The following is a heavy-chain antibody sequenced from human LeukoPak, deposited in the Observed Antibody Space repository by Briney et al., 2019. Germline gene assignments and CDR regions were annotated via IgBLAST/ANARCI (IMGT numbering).Heavy chain of an antibody. Sequence: PSETLSLTCAVYGGSFSGYYWSWIRQPPGKGLEWIGEINHSGSTNYNPSLKSRVTLSLDTSKNQFSLKLSSVTAADKAVYYCARVLGGYSSGWYGRAFDVWGQGTMVTVSS. CDR1: GGSFSGYY. D-gene: IGHD6-19*01. V-gene: IGHV4-34*01. CDR3: ARVLGGYSSGWYGRAFDV. J-gene: IGHJ3*01. CDR2: INHSGST.